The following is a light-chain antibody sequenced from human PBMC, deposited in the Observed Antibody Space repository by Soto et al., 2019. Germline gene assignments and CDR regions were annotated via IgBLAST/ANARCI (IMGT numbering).Light chain of an antibody. CDR1: QSVSSY. Sequence: EIVLTQSPVTLSLSPGERATVSCRASQSVSSYLAWYQQKPGQAPRLLIYDASNRATGIPARFSGSGSGTDFTLTISSLEPEDFAVYYCQQRSNWPRTFGQGTKVDIK. J-gene: IGKJ1*01. CDR2: DAS. V-gene: IGKV3-11*01. CDR3: QQRSNWPRT.